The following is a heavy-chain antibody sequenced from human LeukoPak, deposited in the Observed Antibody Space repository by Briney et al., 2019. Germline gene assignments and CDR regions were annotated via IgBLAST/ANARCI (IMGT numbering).Heavy chain of an antibody. CDR1: GFTFDDYA. CDR3: ASLSTSPWPLGY. J-gene: IGHJ4*02. V-gene: IGHV3-43*02. Sequence: PGGSLRLSCAASGFTFDDYAMHWVRQAPGKGLEWVSLISGDGGSTYYADSVKGLFTISRDNSKNSLYLQVNSLRTEDTALYYCASLSTSPWPLGYWGQGTLVTVSS. CDR2: ISGDGGST. D-gene: IGHD5-12*01.